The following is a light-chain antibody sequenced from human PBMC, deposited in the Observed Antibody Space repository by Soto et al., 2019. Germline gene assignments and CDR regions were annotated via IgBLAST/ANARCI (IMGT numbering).Light chain of an antibody. J-gene: IGKJ4*01. V-gene: IGKV1-5*02. CDR3: HLYISEPLS. CDR1: QSISSW. Sequence: MTRSSSSQSLSISVISATIRRASQSISSWLAWYQQKPGKAPKLLIYDASSLESGVPSRFSGSGSGTEYTHTVYGLQPGYCASYCCHLYISEPLSFGGGTKVDIK. CDR2: DAS.